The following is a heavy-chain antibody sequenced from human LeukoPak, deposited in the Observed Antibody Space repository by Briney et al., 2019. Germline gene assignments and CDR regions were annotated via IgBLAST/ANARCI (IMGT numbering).Heavy chain of an antibody. CDR2: IYYSGST. Sequence: SETLSLTCTVSGGSISSYYWSRIRQPPGKGLEWIGYIYYSGSTNYNPSLKSRVTISVDTSKNQFSLKLSSVTAADTAVYYCARNLMITFGGVIAHGWFDPWGQGTLVTVSS. J-gene: IGHJ5*02. CDR1: GGSISSYY. D-gene: IGHD3-16*02. CDR3: ARNLMITFGGVIAHGWFDP. V-gene: IGHV4-59*01.